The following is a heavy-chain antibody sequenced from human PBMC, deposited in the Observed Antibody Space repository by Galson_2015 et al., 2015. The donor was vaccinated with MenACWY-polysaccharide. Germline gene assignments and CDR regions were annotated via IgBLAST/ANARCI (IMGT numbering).Heavy chain of an antibody. D-gene: IGHD2-15*01. CDR1: GFSLSTSGVG. V-gene: IGHV2-5*01. J-gene: IGHJ4*02. CDR2: IYWNDDE. Sequence: PALVKPTQTLTLTCAFSGFSLSTSGVGVAWPRHPPGKALKWLDLIYWNDDERYSPSLKSRLTTTKNTSKNHVVLTMTNIDSVDTATYYCARSRGILLENWGQGTLVTVSS. CDR3: ARSRGILLEN.